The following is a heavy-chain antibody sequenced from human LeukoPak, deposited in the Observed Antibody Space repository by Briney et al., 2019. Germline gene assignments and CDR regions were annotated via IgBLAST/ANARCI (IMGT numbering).Heavy chain of an antibody. Sequence: PGGSLRLSCAASGFTFSDYYMSWIRQAPGKGLEWVPYISSSSSYTNYADSVKGRFTISRDNAKNSLYLQMNSLRAEDTAVYYCARRRQMVRGVIITYYFDYWGQGTLVTVSS. D-gene: IGHD3-10*01. CDR3: ARRRQMVRGVIITYYFDY. CDR2: ISSSSSYT. CDR1: GFTFSDYY. J-gene: IGHJ4*02. V-gene: IGHV3-11*03.